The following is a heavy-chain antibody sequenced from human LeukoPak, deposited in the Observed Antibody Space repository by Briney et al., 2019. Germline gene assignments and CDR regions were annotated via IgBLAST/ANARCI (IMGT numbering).Heavy chain of an antibody. CDR3: VRDGGVSGYDLLDY. CDR2: INQDGSKE. J-gene: IGHJ4*02. Sequence: GGSLRLSCASSGFTFSNYWMTWVRQAPGKGLEWVAHINQDGSKEYYMDSVKARFTISRDNAKNSLSLQMNSLRAEDTAVSYCVRDGGVSGYDLLDYWGQGTLVTVSS. CDR1: GFTFSNYW. D-gene: IGHD5-12*01. V-gene: IGHV3-7*01.